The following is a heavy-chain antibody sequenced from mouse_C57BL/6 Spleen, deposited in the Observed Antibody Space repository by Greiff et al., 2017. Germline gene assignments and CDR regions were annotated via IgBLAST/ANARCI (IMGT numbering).Heavy chain of an antibody. CDR1: GYTFTDYE. CDR2: IDPETGGT. Sequence: QVQLQQSGAELVRPGASVTLSCKASGYTFTDYEMHWVKQTPVHGLEWIGAIDPETGGTAYDQKFKGKAILTADKSSSTAYMELRSLTSEDSAVYYCTTYGYDPYWYFDVWGTGTTVTVSS. J-gene: IGHJ1*03. V-gene: IGHV1-15*01. D-gene: IGHD2-2*01. CDR3: TTYGYDPYWYFDV.